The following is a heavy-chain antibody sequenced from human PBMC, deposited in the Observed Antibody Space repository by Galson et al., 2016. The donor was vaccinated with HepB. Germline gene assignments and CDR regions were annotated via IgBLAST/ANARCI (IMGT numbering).Heavy chain of an antibody. Sequence: QSGAEVKKPGESLKISCKGFGYTFTSYWIAWVRQLPGKGLEWMGIIYAGGSDTKYGPSFQGQVTISVDKSISTAYLQWNSLKASDSAMYYCASQSRYLWEPGDYWGQGTLVTVSS. V-gene: IGHV5-51*01. J-gene: IGHJ4*02. D-gene: IGHD1-26*01. CDR1: GYTFTSYW. CDR2: IYAGGSDT. CDR3: ASQSRYLWEPGDY.